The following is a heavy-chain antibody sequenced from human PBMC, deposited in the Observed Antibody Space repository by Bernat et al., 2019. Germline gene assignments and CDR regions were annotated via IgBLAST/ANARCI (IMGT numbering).Heavy chain of an antibody. CDR1: GFTVSTNY. D-gene: IGHD6-6*01. CDR3: AKDFTRGSSSSGGYGMDV. Sequence: EVQLVESGGGLIQPGGSLRLSCAASGFTVSTNYMTWVRQAPGKGLEWVSVIFSGGSTYYADSVKGRFTISRDNSKNTLYLQMNSLRAEDTAVYYCAKDFTRGSSSSGGYGMDVWGQGTTVTVSS. V-gene: IGHV3-66*03. CDR2: IFSGGST. J-gene: IGHJ6*02.